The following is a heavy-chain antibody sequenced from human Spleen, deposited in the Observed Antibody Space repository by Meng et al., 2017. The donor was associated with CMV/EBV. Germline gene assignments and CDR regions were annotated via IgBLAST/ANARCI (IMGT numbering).Heavy chain of an antibody. V-gene: IGHV1-2*02. CDR1: FTGFF. D-gene: IGHD2-2*01. CDR3: ARGGYCSAASCFPTRRLDS. Sequence: FTGFFVNWVRQAPGQGLEWMGWMKPGNGDTTYAHNFQGRVTMSRDRSISTAYMDLIRLTSDDTAVYFCARGGYCSAASCFPTRRLDSWGQGTLVTVSS. CDR2: MKPGNGDT. J-gene: IGHJ4*02.